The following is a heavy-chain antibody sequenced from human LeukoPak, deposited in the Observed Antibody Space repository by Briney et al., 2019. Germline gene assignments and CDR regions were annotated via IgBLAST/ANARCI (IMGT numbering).Heavy chain of an antibody. V-gene: IGHV3-21*01. CDR3: ARDVGASAPDAFDI. Sequence: GGSLRLSCAASGFTFSTYNMNWVRQAPGKGLEWVSSISSSSNCIYYADSVKGRFTIPRDNAKNSLYLQMNSLRVEDTDVYYCARDVGASAPDAFDIWGQGTMVTVSS. J-gene: IGHJ3*02. D-gene: IGHD1-26*01. CDR2: ISSSSNCI. CDR1: GFTFSTYN.